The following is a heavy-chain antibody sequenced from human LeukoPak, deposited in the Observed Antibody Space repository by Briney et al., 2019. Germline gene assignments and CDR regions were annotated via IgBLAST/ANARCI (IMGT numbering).Heavy chain of an antibody. CDR2: ISSSGSTI. D-gene: IGHD2-21*02. CDR3: ASTIVVVTAIRGFDY. Sequence: GGSLRLSCAPSGFTFSDYYMSWIRQAPGKGLKWVSYISSSGSTIYYADSVKGRFTISRDNAKNSLYLQMNSLRAEDTAVYYCASTIVVVTAIRGFDYWGQGTLVTVSS. J-gene: IGHJ4*02. CDR1: GFTFSDYY. V-gene: IGHV3-11*04.